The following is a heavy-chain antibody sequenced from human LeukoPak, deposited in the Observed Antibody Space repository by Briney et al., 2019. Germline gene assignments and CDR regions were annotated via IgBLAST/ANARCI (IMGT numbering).Heavy chain of an antibody. D-gene: IGHD3-22*01. CDR1: GFTFSSYS. CDR3: ARGLYYDSSGYEPLDY. CDR2: ISSSRSYI. J-gene: IGHJ4*02. Sequence: GGSLRLSCAASGFTFSSYSMNWVRQAPGKGLEWVSSISSSRSYIYYADSVKGRFTISRDNAKNSLYLQMNSLRAEDTAVYYCARGLYYDSSGYEPLDYWGQGTLVTVSS. V-gene: IGHV3-21*01.